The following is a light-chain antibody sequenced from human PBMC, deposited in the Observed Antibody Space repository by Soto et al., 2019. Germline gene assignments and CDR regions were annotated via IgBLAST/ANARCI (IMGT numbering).Light chain of an antibody. V-gene: IGKV3-15*01. Sequence: EIVLTQSPGTLSLSPGERATLSCRASQSVSSKLAWYQQKPGQAPRVLIHGASTRATGIPARFSGSGSGTEFTLTISSLQSEDFAVYYCQHYNDWPPTWTLGQGTKV. CDR2: GAS. CDR3: QHYNDWPPTWT. J-gene: IGKJ1*01. CDR1: QSVSSK.